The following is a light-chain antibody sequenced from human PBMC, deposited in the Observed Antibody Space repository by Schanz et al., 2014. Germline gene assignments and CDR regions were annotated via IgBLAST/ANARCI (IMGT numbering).Light chain of an antibody. Sequence: EIVLTQSPVTLSVSPGERATLSCRASQSVSSNLAWYQQKPGQAPRLLIYDSSNRATGVPASFSGSGSGTEFTLTITSLQSEDFAVYYCQQSYSTPPGTFGQGTKLEIK. CDR1: QSVSSN. J-gene: IGKJ2*01. CDR2: DSS. CDR3: QQSYSTPPGT. V-gene: IGKV3-15*01.